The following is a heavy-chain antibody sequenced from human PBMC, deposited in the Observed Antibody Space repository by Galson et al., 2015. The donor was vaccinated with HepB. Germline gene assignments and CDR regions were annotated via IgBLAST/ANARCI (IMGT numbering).Heavy chain of an antibody. J-gene: IGHJ4*02. CDR1: GFTFSSYA. D-gene: IGHD3-22*01. CDR3: AKYYYDSSGYYVGGGADY. CDR2: ISGSGGST. V-gene: IGHV3-23*01. Sequence: SLRLSCAASGFTFSSYAMSWVRQAPGKGLEWVSAISGSGGSTYYADSVKGRFTISRDNSKNTLYLQMNSLRAEDTVVYYCAKYYYDSSGYYVGGGADYWGQGTLVTVSS.